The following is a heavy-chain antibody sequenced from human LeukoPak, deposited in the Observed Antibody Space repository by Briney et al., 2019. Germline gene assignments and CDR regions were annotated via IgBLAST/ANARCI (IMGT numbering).Heavy chain of an antibody. CDR3: ARVSGSYYFDY. Sequence: GGSLRLSCAASGFTVSSNYMSWVRQAPGKGLEWVSVIYSGGSTYCADSVKGRFTISRDNSKNTLYLQMNSLRAEDTAVYYCARVSGSYYFDYWGQGTLVTVSS. J-gene: IGHJ4*02. CDR2: IYSGGST. V-gene: IGHV3-53*01. D-gene: IGHD1-26*01. CDR1: GFTVSSNY.